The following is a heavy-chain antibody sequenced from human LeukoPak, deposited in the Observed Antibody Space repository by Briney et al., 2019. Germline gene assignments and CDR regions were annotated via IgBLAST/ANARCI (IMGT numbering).Heavy chain of an antibody. CDR1: GFTFSSYG. CDR3: AKADCGGDCPPY. CDR2: ISYDGSNK. J-gene: IGHJ4*02. V-gene: IGHV3-30*18. D-gene: IGHD2-21*02. Sequence: PGRSLRLSCAASGFTFSSYGMHWVRQAPGKGLEWVAVISYDGSNKYYADSVKGRFTISRDNSKNTLYLQMNSLRAEDTAVYYCAKADCGGDCPPYWGQGTLVTVSS.